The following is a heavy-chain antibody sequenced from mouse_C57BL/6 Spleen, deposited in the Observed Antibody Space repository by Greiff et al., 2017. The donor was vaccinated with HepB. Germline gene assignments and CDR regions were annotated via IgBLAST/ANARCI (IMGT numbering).Heavy chain of an antibody. J-gene: IGHJ3*01. D-gene: IGHD2-4*01. V-gene: IGHV1-62-2*01. CDR3: ARHQRPYDYSSWFAY. Sequence: VQRVESGAELVKPGASVKLSCKASGYTFTEYTIHWVKQRSGQGLEWIGWFYPGSGSIKYNENFKDKATFTADKSSSTFYMELSRFTSEDSAVYCWARHQRPYDYSSWFAYWGQGTLVTVSA. CDR1: GYTFTEYT. CDR2: FYPGSGSI.